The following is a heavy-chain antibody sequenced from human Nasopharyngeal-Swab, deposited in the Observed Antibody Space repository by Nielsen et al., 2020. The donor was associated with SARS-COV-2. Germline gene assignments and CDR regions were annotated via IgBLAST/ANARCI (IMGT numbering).Heavy chain of an antibody. D-gene: IGHD3-10*01. Sequence: SLKISCTASGFTFDHYAMNWVRQAPGKGLEWVSGINWNSGSPGYADSVKCRFTISRDNAKNTLYLQMNSLRPEDTALYYCAKDMGNYYGSTRMDVWGQGTTVTV. J-gene: IGHJ6*02. V-gene: IGHV3-9*01. CDR3: AKDMGNYYGSTRMDV. CDR2: INWNSGSP. CDR1: GFTFDHYA.